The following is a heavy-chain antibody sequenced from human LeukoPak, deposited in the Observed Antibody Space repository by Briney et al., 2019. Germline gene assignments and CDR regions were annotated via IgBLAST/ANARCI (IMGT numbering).Heavy chain of an antibody. CDR2: IYYSGST. V-gene: IGHV4-59*01. CDR1: GGSINNYY. CDR3: AREGPSVYYFNY. D-gene: IGHD5/OR15-5a*01. Sequence: SETLSLTCTVSGGSINNYYWSWIRQPPGKGLEWIGYIYYSGSTNYNPSLKSRVTISVDTSENQFSLHLRSVTAADTAMYYCAREGPSVYYFNYWGQGTLVTVSS. J-gene: IGHJ4*02.